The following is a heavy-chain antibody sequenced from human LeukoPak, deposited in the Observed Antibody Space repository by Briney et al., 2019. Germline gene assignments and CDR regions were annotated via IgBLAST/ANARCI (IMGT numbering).Heavy chain of an antibody. Sequence: SETLSLTCTVSGGSISSYYWSWIRQPPGKGLEWIGYIYYSGSTNYNPSLKSRVTISVDTSKNQFSLKLSSMTAADTAVYYCARDRRSGSYFDYWGQGTLVTVSS. CDR2: IYYSGST. V-gene: IGHV4-59*01. D-gene: IGHD1-26*01. CDR3: ARDRRSGSYFDY. CDR1: GGSISSYY. J-gene: IGHJ4*02.